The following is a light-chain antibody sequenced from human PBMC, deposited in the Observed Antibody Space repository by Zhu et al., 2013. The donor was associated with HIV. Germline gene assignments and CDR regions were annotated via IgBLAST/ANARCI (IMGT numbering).Light chain of an antibody. J-gene: IGKJ2*01. CDR3: QQYGTSPNT. V-gene: IGKV3-20*01. Sequence: EILMTQSPATLSVSPGERATLSCRASQSVSTYLAWYQQKPGQAPRLLIYDASNRATGIPARFSGSGSGTDFTLTISRLEPEDFAVYYCQQYGTSPNTFGQGTTL. CDR2: DAS. CDR1: QSVSTY.